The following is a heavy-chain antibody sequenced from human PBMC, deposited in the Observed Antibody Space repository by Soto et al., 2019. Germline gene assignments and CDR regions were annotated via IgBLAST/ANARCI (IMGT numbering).Heavy chain of an antibody. D-gene: IGHD5-12*01. Sequence: QITLKESGPTLVKPTQTLTLTCTFSGFSLSTSGVGVGWIRQPPGKALEWLALIYWDDDKRYSPSLKSRLTITKXXSXNXXVLTMTNMDPVDTATYYCTHRPALVRWLRQNWFDPWGQGTLVTVSS. J-gene: IGHJ5*02. CDR3: THRPALVRWLRQNWFDP. CDR2: IYWDDDK. CDR1: GFSLSTSGVG. V-gene: IGHV2-5*02.